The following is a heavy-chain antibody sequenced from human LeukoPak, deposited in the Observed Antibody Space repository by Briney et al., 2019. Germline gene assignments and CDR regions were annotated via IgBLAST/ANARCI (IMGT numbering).Heavy chain of an antibody. J-gene: IGHJ4*02. Sequence: GGSLRLSCAASGFTFTNYAMSWVRQAPGKGLQWVSAINGSGVITYYADSVRGRFTISRDNSKSTLYLQMNSLRAEDAAIYYCAKDSSQGGDYFDSWGQGTLGTVSS. V-gene: IGHV3-23*01. D-gene: IGHD3-16*01. CDR2: INGSGVIT. CDR1: GFTFTNYA. CDR3: AKDSSQGGDYFDS.